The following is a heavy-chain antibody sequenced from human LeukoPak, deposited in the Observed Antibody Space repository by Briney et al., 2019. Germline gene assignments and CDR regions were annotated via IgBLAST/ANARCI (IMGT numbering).Heavy chain of an antibody. J-gene: IGHJ6*02. Sequence: ASVKVSCKASGYTFTSYGISWVRQAPGQGLEWMGWISAYNGNTNYAQKLQGRVTMTTDTSTSTAYMELRSLRSDDTAVYYCARGPDYSNLFYYYYYGMDVWGQGTTVTVSS. CDR1: GYTFTSYG. D-gene: IGHD4-11*01. V-gene: IGHV1-18*01. CDR2: ISAYNGNT. CDR3: ARGPDYSNLFYYYYYGMDV.